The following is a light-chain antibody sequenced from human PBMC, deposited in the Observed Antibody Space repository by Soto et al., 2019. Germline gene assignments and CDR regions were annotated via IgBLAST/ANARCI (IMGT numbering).Light chain of an antibody. V-gene: IGKV3-11*01. CDR3: QQRSNWPRT. CDR1: QSVSSY. Sequence: TQSPGTLSLSPGERATLPCRASQSVSSYLAWYQQKPGQAPRLLIYDASNRATGIPARFSGSGSGTDFTLTISSLEPEDFAVYYCQQRSNWPRTFGQGTKVDIK. J-gene: IGKJ1*01. CDR2: DAS.